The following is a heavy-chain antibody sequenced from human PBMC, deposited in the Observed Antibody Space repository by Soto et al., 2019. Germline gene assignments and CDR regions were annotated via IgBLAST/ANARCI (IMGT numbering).Heavy chain of an antibody. CDR2: IVPMFGTP. Sequence: QVQLVQSGAEVKKPGSSVKVSCRASGGTFSSSAISWVRQAPGQGLEWMGGIVPMFGTPDIAQKFQGRVNITADEATSTAYMEVGSLRSEDTATYYYAKMGERSWFDSWGQGTLVNVSS. D-gene: IGHD3-16*01. J-gene: IGHJ5*01. V-gene: IGHV1-69*01. CDR3: AKMGERSWFDS. CDR1: GGTFSSSA.